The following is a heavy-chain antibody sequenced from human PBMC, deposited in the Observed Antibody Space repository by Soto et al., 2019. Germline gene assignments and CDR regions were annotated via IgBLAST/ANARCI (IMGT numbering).Heavy chain of an antibody. Sequence: SETLSLTCTVSGGSISSGGYYWSWIRQHPGKGLEWIGYIYYSGSTYYNPSLKSRVTISVDTSKNQFSLKLSSVTAADTAVYYCARVWGYGDYDLVWFDPWGQGTLVTVSS. J-gene: IGHJ5*02. V-gene: IGHV4-31*03. CDR1: GGSISSGGYY. CDR2: IYYSGST. D-gene: IGHD4-17*01. CDR3: ARVWGYGDYDLVWFDP.